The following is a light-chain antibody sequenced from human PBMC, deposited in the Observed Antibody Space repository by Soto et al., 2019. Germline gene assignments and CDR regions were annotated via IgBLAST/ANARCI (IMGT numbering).Light chain of an antibody. Sequence: IGVNNSLATVSLSQGERATXSCRASQSVSSYLAWYQQKPGHAPRLLIYDASNRATGIPARFSGSGSGTDFTLTISSLEPEDFAVYYCQQYGSLLWTFGQGAKFDI. J-gene: IGKJ1*01. CDR1: QSVSSY. V-gene: IGKV3-11*01. CDR2: DAS. CDR3: QQYGSLLWT.